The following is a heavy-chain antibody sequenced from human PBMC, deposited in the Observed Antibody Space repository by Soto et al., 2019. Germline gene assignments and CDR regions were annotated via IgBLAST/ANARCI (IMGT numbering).Heavy chain of an antibody. CDR2: INSSGGSQ. D-gene: IGHD3-3*01. J-gene: IGHJ6*02. V-gene: IGHV1-46*01. CDR1: GDSFTNDY. CDR3: AGERNYDFWSGYSAYGMDV. Sequence: QVQLIQSGAEVRKPGASVKVSCKASGDSFTNDYFHWVRQAPGQSLEWMGIINSSGGSQTYAQKFLVRVTMTRDTSTSTVYMELSSLKSEDTAVYYCAGERNYDFWSGYSAYGMDVWGQGTTVSVSS.